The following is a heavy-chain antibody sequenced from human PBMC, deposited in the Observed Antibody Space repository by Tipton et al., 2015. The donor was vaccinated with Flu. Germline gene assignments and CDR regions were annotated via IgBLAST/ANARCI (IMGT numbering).Heavy chain of an antibody. J-gene: IGHJ3*02. V-gene: IGHV4-39*01. Sequence: TLSLTCTVSGGSLSTSTDYGGRIRQSPGKGLEYIASIYDSGTTYYNPSLKSRVTISIDTSRNQFSLRLSSVTAADTAVYYCARWTSALEAFDIWGRGTMVTVSS. CDR3: ARWTSALEAFDI. CDR1: GGSLSTSTDY. CDR2: IYDSGTT. D-gene: IGHD3-3*01.